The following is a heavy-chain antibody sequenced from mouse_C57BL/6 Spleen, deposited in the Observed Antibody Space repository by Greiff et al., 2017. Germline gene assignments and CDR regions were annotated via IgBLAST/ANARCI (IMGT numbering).Heavy chain of an antibody. CDR3: ARRVFTTVVATDGYFDV. D-gene: IGHD1-1*01. Sequence: VQLQQPGAELVKPGASVKLSCKASGYTFTSYWMHWVKQRPGQGLEWIGMIHPNSGSTNYNEKFKSKATLTVDKSSSTAYMQLSSLTSEDSAVYYCARRVFTTVVATDGYFDVWGTGTTVTVSS. CDR1: GYTFTSYW. CDR2: IHPNSGST. V-gene: IGHV1-64*01. J-gene: IGHJ1*03.